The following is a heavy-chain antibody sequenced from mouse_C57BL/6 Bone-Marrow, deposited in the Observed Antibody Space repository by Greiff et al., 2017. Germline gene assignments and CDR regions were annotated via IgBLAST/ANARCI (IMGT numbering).Heavy chain of an antibody. V-gene: IGHV14-2*01. D-gene: IGHD1-1*01. CDR3: AFLRSFAY. Sequence: EVKLQQPGAALVKPGASVKLSCTASGFNIKDYYMHWVKQRTEQGLAWIGRIDPEDGETKSAPKFQGKATITADTSSNTAYLQLSSLTSEDTAVYYCAFLRSFAYWGQGTLVTVSA. CDR1: GFNIKDYY. CDR2: IDPEDGET. J-gene: IGHJ3*01.